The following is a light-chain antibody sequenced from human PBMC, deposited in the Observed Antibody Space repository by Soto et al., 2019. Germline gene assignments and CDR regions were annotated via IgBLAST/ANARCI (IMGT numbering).Light chain of an antibody. CDR3: QQYNNYSSLT. J-gene: IGKJ4*01. CDR1: QSISSW. V-gene: IGKV1-5*01. CDR2: DAS. Sequence: VQMTHSPSTLSASVGDRVTSTCRSSQSISSWLAWYQQKLGRAPRLLIYDASSLESGVPSRFSGSGYGTEFTLTISSLQPDDFATYYCQQYNNYSSLTFGGGTKVDIK.